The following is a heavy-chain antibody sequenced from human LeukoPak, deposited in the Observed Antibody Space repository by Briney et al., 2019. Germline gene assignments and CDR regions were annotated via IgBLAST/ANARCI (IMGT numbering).Heavy chain of an antibody. V-gene: IGHV3-48*03. J-gene: IGHJ4*02. D-gene: IGHD5-18*01. CDR2: ISSSGSTV. Sequence: GGSLRLSCAASGFTFSSYEMNWVRQAPGKGLEWVSYISSSGSTVYYADSVKGRFTISRDNAKNSLYLQMNSLRAEDTAMYYCARRATTERGHSYGLDFWGQGTLVTVSS. CDR1: GFTFSSYE. CDR3: ARRATTERGHSYGLDF.